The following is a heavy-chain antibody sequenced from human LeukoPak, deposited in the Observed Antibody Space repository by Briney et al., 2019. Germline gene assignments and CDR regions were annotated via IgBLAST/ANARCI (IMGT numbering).Heavy chain of an antibody. D-gene: IGHD3-22*01. V-gene: IGHV1-69*13. CDR3: ARDCGSGYYCGNNDY. J-gene: IGHJ4*02. Sequence: ASVKVSCKASGGTFSSYAISWVRQAPGQGLEWMGGIIPTFGTANYAQKFQGRVTITADESTSTAYMELSSLRSEDTAVYYCARDCGSGYYCGNNDYWGQGTLVTVSS. CDR1: GGTFSSYA. CDR2: IIPTFGTA.